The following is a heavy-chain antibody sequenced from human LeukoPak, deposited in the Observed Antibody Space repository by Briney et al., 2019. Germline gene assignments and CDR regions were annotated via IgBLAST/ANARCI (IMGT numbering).Heavy chain of an antibody. J-gene: IGHJ6*02. V-gene: IGHV1-8*02. CDR2: MNPNSGNT. CDR1: GYTFTSYG. Sequence: ASVKVSCKASGYTFTSYGISWVRQAPGQGLEWMGWMNPNSGNTGYAQKFQGRVTMTRNTSISTAYMELSSLRSEDTAVYYCAREIAVAGIYDYYGMDVWGQGTTVTVSS. CDR3: AREIAVAGIYDYYGMDV. D-gene: IGHD6-19*01.